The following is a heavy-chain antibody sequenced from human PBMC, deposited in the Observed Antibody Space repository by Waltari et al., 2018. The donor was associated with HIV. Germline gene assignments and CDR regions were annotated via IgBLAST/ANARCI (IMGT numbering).Heavy chain of an antibody. Sequence: EVQLVESGGGLIKPGGSLRLSGAAHGSTFSDAWISWVRPAPGKGLEWVARIKTQADGETTDYAAPVQGRFTVSRDDARNTVYLQIDSLKTDDTAMYYCTTWMYWGPGTRVTVSS. CDR3: TTWMY. D-gene: IGHD2-2*03. J-gene: IGHJ4*02. CDR2: IKTQADGETT. CDR1: GSTFSDAW. V-gene: IGHV3-15*01.